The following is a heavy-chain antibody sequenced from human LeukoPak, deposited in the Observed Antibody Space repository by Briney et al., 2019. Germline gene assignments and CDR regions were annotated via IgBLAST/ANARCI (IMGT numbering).Heavy chain of an antibody. V-gene: IGHV4-59*01. CDR1: GGSISSYY. J-gene: IGHJ3*02. CDR2: IYYSGST. CDR3: ASALVGAFDI. Sequence: PSETLSLTCTVSGGSISSYYWSWIRQPPGKGLEWIGYIYYSGSTNYNPSLNSRVTISVDTSKNQFSLKLSSVTAADTAVYYCASALVGAFDIWGQGTMVTVSS.